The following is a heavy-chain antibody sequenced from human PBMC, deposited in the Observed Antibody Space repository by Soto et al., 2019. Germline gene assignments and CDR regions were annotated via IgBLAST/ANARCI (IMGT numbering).Heavy chain of an antibody. D-gene: IGHD3-22*01. J-gene: IGHJ4*02. V-gene: IGHV4-34*01. CDR1: GGSFSGYY. CDR3: ARGREYYDSSGYLNPFDY. CDR2: INHSGST. Sequence: PSETLSLTCAVYGGSFSGYYWSWIRQPPGKGLEWIGEINHSGSTNYNPSLKSRVTISVDTSRNQFSLKLSSVTAADTAVYYCARGREYYDSSGYLNPFDYWGQGTLVTVSS.